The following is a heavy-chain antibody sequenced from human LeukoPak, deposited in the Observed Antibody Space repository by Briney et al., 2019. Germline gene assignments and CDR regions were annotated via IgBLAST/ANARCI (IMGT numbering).Heavy chain of an antibody. CDR1: GYTFTSYY. J-gene: IGHJ3*02. V-gene: IGHV1-46*01. Sequence: ASVKVSCKASGYTFTSYYMHWVRQAPGQGLEWMGISNPSGGSTSYAQKFQGRVTITADKSTSTAYMELSSLRSEDTAVYYCARRVVITRTDAFDIWGQGTMVTVSS. D-gene: IGHD3-22*01. CDR2: SNPSGGST. CDR3: ARRVVITRTDAFDI.